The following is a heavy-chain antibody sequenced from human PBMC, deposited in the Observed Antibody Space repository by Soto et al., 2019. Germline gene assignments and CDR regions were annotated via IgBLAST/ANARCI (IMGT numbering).Heavy chain of an antibody. D-gene: IGHD3-16*02. CDR1: GGSVSGGSYC. Sequence: QVQLQESGPGLVKSSETLSLTCTVSGGSVSGGSYCRSWIRQPPGKGLEWVGYIYDSGSTNYNPSLQSRVTISADTSKNQFSLKLNSVTAADTAVYYCAVLKRIVAGDYWGQGTLVTVSS. V-gene: IGHV4-61*01. CDR3: AVLKRIVAGDY. J-gene: IGHJ4*02. CDR2: IYDSGST.